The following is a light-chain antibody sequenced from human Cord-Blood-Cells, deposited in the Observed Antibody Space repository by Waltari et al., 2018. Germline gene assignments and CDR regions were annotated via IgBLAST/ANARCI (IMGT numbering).Light chain of an antibody. CDR1: QGVSRD. J-gene: IGKJ3*01. CDR2: GAS. Sequence: EVVMTQSPATLSFSPGERATLPCRASQGVSRDLTWYQQKPGQAPRLLIYGASTLATGIPARFSGSGSGTEFTLTISSLQSEDFAVYYCQQYNNWPFTFGPGTKVDIK. CDR3: QQYNNWPFT. V-gene: IGKV3-15*01.